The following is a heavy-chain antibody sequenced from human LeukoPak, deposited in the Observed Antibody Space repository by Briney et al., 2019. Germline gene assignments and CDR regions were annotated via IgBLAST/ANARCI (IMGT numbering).Heavy chain of an antibody. D-gene: IGHD6-13*01. CDR2: FDPEDGET. CDR1: GYTFTELS. V-gene: IGHV1-24*01. J-gene: IGHJ6*04. Sequence: ASVKVSCKASGYTFTELSMHWVRQAPGKGLEWMGGFDPEDGETIYAQKFQGRVTMTEDTSTDTAYMELSSLRSEDTAVYYCATGAGPPIAAADHYYYYYGMDVWGKGTTVTVSS. CDR3: ATGAGPPIAAADHYYYYYGMDV.